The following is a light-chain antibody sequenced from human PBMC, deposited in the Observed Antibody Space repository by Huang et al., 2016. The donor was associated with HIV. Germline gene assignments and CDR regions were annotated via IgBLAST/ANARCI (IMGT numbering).Light chain of an antibody. V-gene: IGKV1-39*01. J-gene: IGKJ1*01. CDR2: AAS. CDR1: QTISTD. Sequence: DIQMTQSPSSLSASVGERVTITFRASQTISTDLNWYQQKPGKAPKLLIYAASTLQSGEQPRVSVSGSGTEFPLTIRRLRPVDFATFHCQQSYTTPRTVGQGTEVDIK. CDR3: QQSYTTPRT.